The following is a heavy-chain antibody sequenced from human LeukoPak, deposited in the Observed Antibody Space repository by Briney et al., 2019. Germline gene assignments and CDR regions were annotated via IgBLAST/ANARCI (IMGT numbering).Heavy chain of an antibody. CDR3: AKTSGSYWNYFDY. CDR2: ISTSGGRT. CDR1: GFTFSTYA. J-gene: IGHJ4*02. Sequence: GGSLRLSCAASGFTFSTYAMSWVRQAPGKGLEWVSGISTSGGRTFYADSVKGRFTLSRDNSKNTLYLQMNSLRAEDTVVYYCAKTSGSYWNYFDYWGQGTLVTVSS. D-gene: IGHD1-26*01. V-gene: IGHV3-23*01.